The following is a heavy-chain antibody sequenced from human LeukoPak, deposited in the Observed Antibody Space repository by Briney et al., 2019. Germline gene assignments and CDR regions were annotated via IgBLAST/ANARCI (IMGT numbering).Heavy chain of an antibody. CDR2: IKEDGSQK. V-gene: IGHV3-7*01. J-gene: IGHJ4*02. D-gene: IGHD2-2*01. CDR1: GFTFSSYW. Sequence: GGPLRLSCAASGFTFSSYWMSWVRLAPGKGLEWVANIKEDGSQKYYVDSVKGRFTISRDNSKNTLYLQMSSLRAEDTAVYYCAKDRVVVVPAATGLDYWGQGTLVTVSP. CDR3: AKDRVVVVPAATGLDY.